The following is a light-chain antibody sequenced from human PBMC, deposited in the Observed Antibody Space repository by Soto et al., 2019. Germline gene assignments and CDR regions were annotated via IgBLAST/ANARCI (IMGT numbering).Light chain of an antibody. J-gene: IGKJ1*01. CDR1: QGINNY. V-gene: IGKV1-27*01. CDR3: QKYDSAPRT. CDR2: SAS. Sequence: DIRMTQSPSSLSASVGDSVTITCRASQGINNYLAWYQQKPGKVPVLLIYSASTLKPGIPSRFSGSGTGTDFTLTISSLQPEDFATYSCQKYDSAPRTFGQGTKVDIK.